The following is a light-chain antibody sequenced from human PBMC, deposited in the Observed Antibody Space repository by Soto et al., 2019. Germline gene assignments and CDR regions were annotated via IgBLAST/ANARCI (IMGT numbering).Light chain of an antibody. CDR1: TSDIGDYNF. Sequence: QSALTQPASVSGSPGQSITISCTGTTSDIGDYNFVSWYQQHPGKAPQLMIYEVGNRPSGVSNRFSGSKSGNTASLTISGLQAEDEADYYCSSYTSSNTLVFGGGTKLTVL. J-gene: IGLJ2*01. CDR2: EVG. CDR3: SSYTSSNTLV. V-gene: IGLV2-14*01.